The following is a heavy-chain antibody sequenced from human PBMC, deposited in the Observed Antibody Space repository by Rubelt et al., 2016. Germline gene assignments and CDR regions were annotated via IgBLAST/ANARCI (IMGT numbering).Heavy chain of an antibody. Sequence: TFTSYGITWVRQAPGQGLEWMGWISAYNGNTNYAQKFQGRVTMTTDTSTTTAYMELNTLRSDDTALYYCAREVGATDLWGQGTLVTVSS. J-gene: IGHJ4*02. CDR1: TFTSYG. CDR3: AREVGATDL. V-gene: IGHV1-18*01. D-gene: IGHD1-26*01. CDR2: ISAYNGNT.